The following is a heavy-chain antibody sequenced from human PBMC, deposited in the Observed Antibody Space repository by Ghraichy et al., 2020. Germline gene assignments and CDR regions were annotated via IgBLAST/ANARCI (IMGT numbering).Heavy chain of an antibody. D-gene: IGHD1-20*01. CDR2: ISYDGSDT. V-gene: IGHV3-30*04. Sequence: GGSLRLSCAASAFTFSNYAIHWVRQAPGKGLEWVAVISYDGSDTYYADSVKGRFTISRDNSKSTLSLLMNSLRAEDTAFYYCARGGWDTWTPIDYWGQGTLVTVSS. J-gene: IGHJ4*02. CDR1: AFTFSNYA. CDR3: ARGGWDTWTPIDY.